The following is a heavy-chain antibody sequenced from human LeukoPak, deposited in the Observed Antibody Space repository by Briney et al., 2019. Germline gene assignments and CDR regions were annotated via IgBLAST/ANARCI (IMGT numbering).Heavy chain of an antibody. CDR2: IYYSGST. CDR1: GGSVSSYF. V-gene: IGHV4-59*08. Sequence: SETLSLTCTVSGGSVSSYFWSWIRQPPGKGLEWIGYIYYSGSTNYNPSLKSRVTISVDTSKNQFSPKLSSVTAADTAVYYCARRRLAQFSGDYGYDYWGQGTLVTVSS. J-gene: IGHJ4*02. D-gene: IGHD4-17*01. CDR3: ARRRLAQFSGDYGYDY.